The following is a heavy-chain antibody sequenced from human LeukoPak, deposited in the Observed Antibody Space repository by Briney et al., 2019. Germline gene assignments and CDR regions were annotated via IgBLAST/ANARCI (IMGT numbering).Heavy chain of an antibody. CDR2: IYYSGST. J-gene: IGHJ4*02. V-gene: IGHV4-59*01. CDR1: GGSISSYY. CDR3: ARISYGGNDYFDY. Sequence: SETLSLTCTVSGGSISSYYWSWIRQPPGKGLEWIGYIYYSGSTNYNPSLKSRVTISVDTSKNQFSLKLRSVTAAETAVYYCARISYGGNDYFDYWGQGTLVTVSS. D-gene: IGHD4-23*01.